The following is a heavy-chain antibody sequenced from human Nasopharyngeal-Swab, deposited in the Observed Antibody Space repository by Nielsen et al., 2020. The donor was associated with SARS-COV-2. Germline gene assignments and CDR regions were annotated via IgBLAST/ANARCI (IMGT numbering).Heavy chain of an antibody. V-gene: IGHV4-59*01. Sequence: SETLSLTCTVSGGSISSYYWSWIRQPPGKGLEWIGDIYNSGSTNYNPSLKSRVTISVDTSKNQFSLKLSSVTAADTAVYYCARVSFRTSNIVVVPCYYMDVWGKGTTVTVSS. J-gene: IGHJ6*03. CDR2: IYNSGST. D-gene: IGHD2-15*01. CDR1: GGSISSYY. CDR3: ARVSFRTSNIVVVPCYYMDV.